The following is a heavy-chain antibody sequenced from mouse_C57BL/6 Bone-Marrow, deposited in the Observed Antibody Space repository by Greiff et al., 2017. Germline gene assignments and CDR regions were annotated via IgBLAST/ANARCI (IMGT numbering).Heavy chain of an antibody. CDR1: GFNIKDYY. J-gene: IGHJ2*01. Sequence: EVQLQQSGAELVRPGASVKLSCTASGFNIKDYYMHWVKQRPEQGLEWIGRIDPEDGDTEYAPKFQGKATMTADTSSSTAYLQLSSLTSEDTAVDYCTTWGYGSSDSYYFDYWGQGTTLTVSA. CDR2: IDPEDGDT. V-gene: IGHV14-1*01. CDR3: TTWGYGSSDSYYFDY. D-gene: IGHD1-1*01.